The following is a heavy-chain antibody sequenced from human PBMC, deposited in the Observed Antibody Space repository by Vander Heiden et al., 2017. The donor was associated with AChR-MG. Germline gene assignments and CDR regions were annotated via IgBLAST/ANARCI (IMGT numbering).Heavy chain of an antibody. CDR3: ARPRTIDSGYAKYAALVHAFDI. CDR1: GYSFTSYW. J-gene: IGHJ3*02. V-gene: IGHV5-51*01. CDR2: IYPGDSDT. D-gene: IGHD5-12*01. Sequence: EVQLVQSGAEVKKPGESLKISGKGSGYSFTSYWIGWVRQMPGKGLEWMGIIYPGDSDTRYSPSFQGQVTISADKSISTAYLQWSSLKASDTAMYYCARPRTIDSGYAKYAALVHAFDIWGQGTMVTVSS.